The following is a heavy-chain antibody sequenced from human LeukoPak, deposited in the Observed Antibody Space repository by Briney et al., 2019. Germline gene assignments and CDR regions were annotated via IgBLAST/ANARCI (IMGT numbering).Heavy chain of an antibody. D-gene: IGHD3-3*01. Sequence: PGGSRRLACAASGFTFSSYGMHWVRQAPGKGLEWVAFIRYDGSNKYYADSVKGRFTISRDNSKSTLYLQMNSLRAEDTAVYYCAKDGPKLRFLEWLLRNWYFDLWGRGTLVAVSS. V-gene: IGHV3-30*02. CDR1: GFTFSSYG. J-gene: IGHJ2*01. CDR3: AKDGPKLRFLEWLLRNWYFDL. CDR2: IRYDGSNK.